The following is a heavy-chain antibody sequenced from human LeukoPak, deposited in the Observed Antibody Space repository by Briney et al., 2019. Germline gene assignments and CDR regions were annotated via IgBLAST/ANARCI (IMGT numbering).Heavy chain of an antibody. CDR3: AKGHTWGVTTYAFDI. CDR2: ISWNSGSI. D-gene: IGHD4-17*01. Sequence: GGSLRLSCAASGFSVSSNYMSWVRQAPGKGLKWVSGISWNSGSIGYADSVKGRFTISRDNAKNSLYLQMNSLRAEDMALYYCAKGHTWGVTTYAFDIWGQGTMVTVSS. J-gene: IGHJ3*02. CDR1: GFSVSSNY. V-gene: IGHV3-9*03.